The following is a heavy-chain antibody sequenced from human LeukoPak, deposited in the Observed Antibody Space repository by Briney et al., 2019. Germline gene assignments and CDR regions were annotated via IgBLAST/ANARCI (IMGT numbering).Heavy chain of an antibody. J-gene: IGHJ6*02. CDR1: GYTFTSYD. Sequence: LRASVKVSCKASGYTFTSYDINWVRQATGQGLEWMGWMNPNSGSTGYAQKFQGRVTMTRNTSISTAYMELSSLRSEDTAVYYCARVPLPNYYYGMDVWGQGTTVTVSS. D-gene: IGHD1-14*01. V-gene: IGHV1-8*01. CDR3: ARVPLPNYYYGMDV. CDR2: MNPNSGST.